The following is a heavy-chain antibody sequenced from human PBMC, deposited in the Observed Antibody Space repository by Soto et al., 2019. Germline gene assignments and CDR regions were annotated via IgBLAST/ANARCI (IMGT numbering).Heavy chain of an antibody. J-gene: IGHJ6*03. CDR3: ARVYGSGSYYNLLSYYYYYYMDV. Sequence: GGSLRLSCAASGFTFSSYWMSWVRQAPGKGLEWVANIKQDGSEKYYVDSVKGRFTISRDNAKNSLYLQMNSLRAEDTAVYYCARVYGSGSYYNLLSYYYYYYMDVWGKGTTVTVSS. D-gene: IGHD3-10*01. CDR1: GFTFSSYW. V-gene: IGHV3-7*01. CDR2: IKQDGSEK.